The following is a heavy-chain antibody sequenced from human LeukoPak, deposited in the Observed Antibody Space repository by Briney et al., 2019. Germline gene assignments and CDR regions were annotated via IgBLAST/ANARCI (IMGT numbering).Heavy chain of an antibody. CDR1: GGSFGGYF. CDR3: ARGWDCSGGSCNSGVPHFDY. CDR2: INRTGST. D-gene: IGHD2-15*01. Sequence: SETLSLTCGVSGGSFGGYFWSWIRQSPGSGLEWIGEINRTGSTSYNPSLKSRVTMFIDVSKNHLFLNLTPVTAADTAVYYCARGWDCSGGSCNSGVPHFDYWGQGTLVTVSS. J-gene: IGHJ4*02. V-gene: IGHV4-34*01.